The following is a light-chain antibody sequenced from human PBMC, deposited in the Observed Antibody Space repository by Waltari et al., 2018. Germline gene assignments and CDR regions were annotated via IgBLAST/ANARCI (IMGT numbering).Light chain of an antibody. Sequence: IVMTQSPDSLPVSLGERVTINCKSRQSVLSSSNNRNYLAWYQQKPGQPPKLLIYWASTRKSGVPDRFSGSILGDKAALTITGAQADDECDYYCVVYLGNGIWMFGGGTK. CDR1: QSVLSSSNNRNY. J-gene: IGKJ4*02. V-gene: IGKV4-1*01. CDR3: VVYLGNGIWM. CDR2: WAS.